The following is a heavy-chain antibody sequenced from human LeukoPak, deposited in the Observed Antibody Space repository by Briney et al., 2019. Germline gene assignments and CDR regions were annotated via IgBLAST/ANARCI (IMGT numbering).Heavy chain of an antibody. CDR1: GFIFRNAW. V-gene: IGHV3-15*01. D-gene: IGHD2-21*02. CDR2: MKSNPDGGTS. J-gene: IGHJ4*02. Sequence: GGSLRLSCAASGFIFRNAWMTWVRQAPGKGLEWVGRMKSNPDGGTSDYAAPVKGKLTISRDDSKNTLYLHLNSLRAEDTAVYYCTTLSDDVHYWGQGTLVTVSS. CDR3: TTLSDDVHY.